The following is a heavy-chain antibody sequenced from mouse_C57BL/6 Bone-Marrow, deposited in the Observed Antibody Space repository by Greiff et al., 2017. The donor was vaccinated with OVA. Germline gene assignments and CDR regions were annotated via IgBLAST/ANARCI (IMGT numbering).Heavy chain of an antibody. D-gene: IGHD4-1*02. CDR3: ARRRTTGEYYFDY. Sequence: EVHLVESGGGLVKPGGSLKLSCAASGFTFSDYGMHWVRQAPEKGLEWVAYISSGSSTIYYADTVKGRFTISRDNAKNTLFLQMTSLRSEDTAMYYCARRRTTGEYYFDYWGQGTTLTVSS. CDR1: GFTFSDYG. V-gene: IGHV5-17*01. CDR2: ISSGSSTI. J-gene: IGHJ2*01.